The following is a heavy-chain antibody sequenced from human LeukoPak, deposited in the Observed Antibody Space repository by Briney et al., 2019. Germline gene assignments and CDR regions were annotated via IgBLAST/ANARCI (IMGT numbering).Heavy chain of an antibody. CDR3: ARVGPHNWNDGGYFDY. Sequence: PGRSLRLSCAASGFTFSSYAMHWVRQAPGKGLEWVAVISYDGSNKYYADSVKGRFTISRDNSKNTLYLQMNSLRAEDTAVYYCARVGPHNWNDGGYFDYWGQGTLVTVSS. CDR2: ISYDGSNK. D-gene: IGHD1-1*01. V-gene: IGHV3-30*04. CDR1: GFTFSSYA. J-gene: IGHJ4*02.